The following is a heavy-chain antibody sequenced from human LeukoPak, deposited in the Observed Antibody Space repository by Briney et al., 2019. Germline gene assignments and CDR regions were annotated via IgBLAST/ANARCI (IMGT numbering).Heavy chain of an antibody. CDR3: ARGTSTVAGTTRFDY. V-gene: IGHV1-69*13. D-gene: IGHD6-19*01. CDR2: IIPIFGTT. CDR1: GYTLTELS. J-gene: IGHJ4*02. Sequence: ASVKVSCKVSGYTLTELSMHWVRQAPGQGLEWMGGIIPIFGTTNYAQKFQGRVTITADESTSTAYMELSSLRSEDTAVYYCARGTSTVAGTTRFDYWGQGTLVTVSS.